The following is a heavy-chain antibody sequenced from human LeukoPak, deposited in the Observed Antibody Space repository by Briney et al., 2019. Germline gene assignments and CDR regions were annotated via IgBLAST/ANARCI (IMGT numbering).Heavy chain of an antibody. CDR2: ISSSSSYI. J-gene: IGHJ4*02. CDR1: GFTFSSYS. Sequence: PGGSLRLSCAASGFTFSSYSMNWVRQAPGKGLEWVSSISSSSSYIYYADSVKGRFTISRDNAKNSLYLQMNSLRAEDTAVYYCAREHYSNYVGDYWGQGTLVTVSS. CDR3: AREHYSNYVGDY. D-gene: IGHD4-11*01. V-gene: IGHV3-21*01.